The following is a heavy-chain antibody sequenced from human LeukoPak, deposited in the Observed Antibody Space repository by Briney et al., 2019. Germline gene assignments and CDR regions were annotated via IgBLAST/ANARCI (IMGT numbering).Heavy chain of an antibody. D-gene: IGHD4-17*01. CDR2: INSDESST. CDR3: ARGAPYGDYFDY. J-gene: IGHJ4*02. Sequence: QPGGSLRLSCAASRXTFSNYWMHWVRQAPGKGLVWVSRINSDESSTNYADSVKGRFTISRDNAKNTLYLQMNSLRAEDTAVYYCARGAPYGDYFDYWGQGTLVTVSS. CDR1: RXTFSNYW. V-gene: IGHV3-74*01.